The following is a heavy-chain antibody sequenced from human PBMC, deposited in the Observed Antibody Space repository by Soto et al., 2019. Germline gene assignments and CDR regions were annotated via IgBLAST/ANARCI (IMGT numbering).Heavy chain of an antibody. J-gene: IGHJ5*02. Sequence: SEKLSLTYAVYGGSFSGYYWSWFRQPPGKGLEWIGEINHSGSTNYNPSLKSRVTISVDTSKNQFSLKLSSVTAADTAVYYCARGRGYYFWSGYFTDNWFDPWGQGTFVTVS. V-gene: IGHV4-34*01. CDR3: ARGRGYYFWSGYFTDNWFDP. D-gene: IGHD3-3*01. CDR2: INHSGST. CDR1: GGSFSGYY.